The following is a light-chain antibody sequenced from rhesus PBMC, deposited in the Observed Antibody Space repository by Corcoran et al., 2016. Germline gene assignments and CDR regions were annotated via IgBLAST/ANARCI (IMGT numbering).Light chain of an antibody. CDR1: SSDIGGHNR. CDR3: SSYTSTRTYI. V-gene: IGLV2-13*03. J-gene: IGLJ1*01. CDR2: EVS. Sequence: QAAPTQSPSVSGSPGQWVTISCTGTSSDIGGHNRVSWYQQHPGKVPKLMIYEVSKRPSGVSDRFSGSKSGNTASLTISGLQAEDESDYYCSSYTSTRTYIFGSGTRFTVL.